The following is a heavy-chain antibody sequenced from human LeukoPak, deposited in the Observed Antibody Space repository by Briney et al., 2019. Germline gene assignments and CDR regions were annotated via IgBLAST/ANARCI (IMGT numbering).Heavy chain of an antibody. CDR3: ARITGPYDAFDI. CDR1: GGSISSDDYY. J-gene: IGHJ3*02. D-gene: IGHD1-20*01. CDR2: IYYSGST. Sequence: KPSETLSLTCTVSGGSISSDDYYWSWIRQPPGRGLGWIGYIYYSGSTYYDPSLKSRVSISVDTSKNQFSLKLSSVTAADTAVYYCARITGPYDAFDIWGQGTMVAVSS. V-gene: IGHV4-30-4*01.